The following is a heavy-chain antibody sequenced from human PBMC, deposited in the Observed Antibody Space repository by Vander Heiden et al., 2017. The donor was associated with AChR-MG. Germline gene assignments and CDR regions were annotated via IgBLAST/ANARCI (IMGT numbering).Heavy chain of an antibody. CDR2: IFPEDSDT. J-gene: IGHJ4*02. V-gene: IGHV5-51*01. CDR1: GYNFPRSW. D-gene: IGHD3-16*01. Sequence: EVQLVQSGTEVKKSGESLKIPCKASGYNFPRSWLGWVRQMPGKGLELMGIIFPEDSDTRDSPSFQGQVTISADKSINTVYLQWSSLKASDTAVYYCARTYYLESGGDFWGQGTLVTVSS. CDR3: ARTYYLESGGDF.